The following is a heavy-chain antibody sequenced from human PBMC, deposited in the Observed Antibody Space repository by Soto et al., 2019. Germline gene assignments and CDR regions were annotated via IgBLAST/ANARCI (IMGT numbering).Heavy chain of an antibody. Sequence: NARMGGSCIRQPPGKSLEWLAHIFSNDEKSSITSLKSRLTISKDTAKSQVGITTTIMDTVDTATYYCARITPCVAAAGPHFDYWRQGTLVTVS. V-gene: IGHV2-26*01. J-gene: IGHJ4*02. CDR2: IFSNDEK. D-gene: IGHD6-13*01. CDR1: NARMG. CDR3: ARITPCVAAAGPHFDY.